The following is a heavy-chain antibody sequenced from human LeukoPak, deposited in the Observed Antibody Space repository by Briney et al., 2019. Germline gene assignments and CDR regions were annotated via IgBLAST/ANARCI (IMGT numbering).Heavy chain of an antibody. V-gene: IGHV6-1*01. Sequence: PSQPLSLTHAISGDSVSSNSAALNSIGQSPSTGLEWLGRTYYRSKWFNDYAASVKSRITINPDTSMNQFSLKLSSVTPDDTAAYYCARDVGATRSGWVWFDPWGQGTQVTVSS. CDR2: TYYRSKWFN. CDR1: GDSVSSNSAA. CDR3: ARDVGATRSGWVWFDP. D-gene: IGHD1-26*01. J-gene: IGHJ5*02.